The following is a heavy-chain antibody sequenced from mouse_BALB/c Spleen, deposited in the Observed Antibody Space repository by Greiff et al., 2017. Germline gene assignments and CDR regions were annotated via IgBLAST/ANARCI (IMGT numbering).Heavy chain of an antibody. D-gene: IGHD2-10*01. CDR2: IWGGGST. Sequence: VQLVESGPGLVAPSQSLSITCTVSGFSLTDYGVSWIRQPPGKGLEWLGVIWGGGSTYYNSALKSRLSISKDNSKSQVFLKMNSLQTDDTAMYYCAKHSSYGNYGDYFDYWGQGTTLTVSS. CDR3: AKHSSYGNYGDYFDY. CDR1: GFSLTDYG. J-gene: IGHJ2*01. V-gene: IGHV2-6-5*01.